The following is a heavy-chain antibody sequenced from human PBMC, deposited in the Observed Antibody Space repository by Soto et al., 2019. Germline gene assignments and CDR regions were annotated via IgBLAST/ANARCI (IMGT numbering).Heavy chain of an antibody. V-gene: IGHV1-69*13. CDR2: IIPIFGTA. J-gene: IGHJ6*02. Sequence: SVKVSWKASGGTFSSYAISWVRQAPGQGLEWMGGIIPIFGTANYAQKFQGRVTITADESTSTAYMELSSLRSEDTAVYYCARDMTTVTTHGMDVWGQGTTVTVSS. D-gene: IGHD4-4*01. CDR1: GGTFSSYA. CDR3: ARDMTTVTTHGMDV.